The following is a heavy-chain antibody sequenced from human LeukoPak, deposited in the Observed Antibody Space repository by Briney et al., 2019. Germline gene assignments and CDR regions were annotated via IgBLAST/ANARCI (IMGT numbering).Heavy chain of an antibody. CDR2: MNPNSGNT. CDR3: ARGSSSRYSSFDY. CDR1: GYIFTSYD. Sequence: ASVKVSCKASGYIFTSYDINWVRQATGQGLEWMGWMNPNSGNTGYAQKFQGRVTMTRNTSISTAYMELSSLRSEDTAVYYCARGSSSRYSSFDYWGQGTLVTVSS. D-gene: IGHD6-13*01. V-gene: IGHV1-8*01. J-gene: IGHJ4*02.